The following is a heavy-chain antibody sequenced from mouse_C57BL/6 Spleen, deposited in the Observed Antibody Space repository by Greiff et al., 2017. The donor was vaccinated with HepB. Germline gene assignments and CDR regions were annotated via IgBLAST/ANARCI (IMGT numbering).Heavy chain of an antibody. Sequence: EVQLQESGPGLVKPSQSLSLTCSVTGYSITSGYYWNWIRQFPGNKLEWMGYISYDGSNNYNPSLKNRISITRDTSKNQFFLKLNSVTTEDTATYYGARWVTTAYYAMDYWGQGTSVTVSS. CDR3: ARWVTTAYYAMDY. V-gene: IGHV3-6*01. D-gene: IGHD1-2*01. CDR1: GYSITSGYY. CDR2: ISYDGSN. J-gene: IGHJ4*01.